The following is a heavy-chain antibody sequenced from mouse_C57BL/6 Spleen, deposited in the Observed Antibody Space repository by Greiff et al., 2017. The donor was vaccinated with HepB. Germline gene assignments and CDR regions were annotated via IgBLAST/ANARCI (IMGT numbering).Heavy chain of an antibody. Sequence: QVQLQQPGAELVRPGSSVKLSCKASGYTFTSYWMHWVKQRPIQGLEWIGNIDPSDSETHYNQKFKDKATLTVDKSSSTAYMQLSSLTSRDSADYYCASLYGYDGYFDYWGQGTTLTVSS. CDR1: GYTFTSYW. CDR3: ASLYGYDGYFDY. D-gene: IGHD2-2*01. J-gene: IGHJ2*01. CDR2: IDPSDSET. V-gene: IGHV1-52*01.